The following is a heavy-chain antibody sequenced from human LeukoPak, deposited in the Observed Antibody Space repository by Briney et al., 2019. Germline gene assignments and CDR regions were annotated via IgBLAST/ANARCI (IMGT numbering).Heavy chain of an antibody. D-gene: IGHD6-6*01. CDR1: GFTFRSYG. V-gene: IGHV3-33*01. J-gene: IGHJ4*02. Sequence: GRSLRLSCAASGFTFRSYGMHWVRQAPGKGLEWVAVIWYDGSNKYYADSVEGRFIISRDNSKSTLYLQMDSLRAEDTAVYFCTRDISSSRFDFWGQGTQVIVPS. CDR3: TRDISSSRFDF. CDR2: IWYDGSNK.